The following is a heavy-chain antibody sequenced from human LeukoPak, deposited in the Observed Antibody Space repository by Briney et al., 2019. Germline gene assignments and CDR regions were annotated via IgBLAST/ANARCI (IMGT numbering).Heavy chain of an antibody. CDR1: GGTFSSYA. J-gene: IGHJ4*02. V-gene: IGHV1-69*04. CDR3: ARTYSGYCSGGSCYRFDY. D-gene: IGHD2-15*01. Sequence: GASVKVSCKASGGTFSSYAISWVRQAPGQGLEWMGRIIPILGIANYAQKFQGRVTITADKSTSTAYMELSSLRSEDTAVYYCARTYSGYCSGGSCYRFDYWGQGTLVTVSS. CDR2: IIPILGIA.